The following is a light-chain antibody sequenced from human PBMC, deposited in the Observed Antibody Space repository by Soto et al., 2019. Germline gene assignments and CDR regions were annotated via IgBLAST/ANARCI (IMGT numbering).Light chain of an antibody. V-gene: IGKV3-15*01. CDR1: QSVRSN. CDR2: GAS. J-gene: IGKJ2*01. Sequence: EIVMTQSPATLSVSPGERATLSCRASQSVRSNLAWYQQKPCQAPRLLIYGASTRATGITARFSGSGAGTDFTLTISSLQSEDFAVYYGQQYHISPPDTFGQGTKVEIK. CDR3: QQYHISPPDT.